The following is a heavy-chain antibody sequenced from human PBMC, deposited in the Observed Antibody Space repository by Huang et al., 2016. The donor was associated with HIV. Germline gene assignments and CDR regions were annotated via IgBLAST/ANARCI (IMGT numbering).Heavy chain of an antibody. J-gene: IGHJ4*02. Sequence: EVQLVESGGGLVQPGGSLRLSCAASGFTFSSYWMHGVRQVPGKGLVWVAQSKSDGSSTSDADSVKGRFTISRDNAKNTLYLQMNSLRAEDTAVYYCARGSRQGKYYYGSGTAYWGQGTLVTVSS. CDR2: SKSDGSST. CDR3: ARGSRQGKYYYGSGTAY. CDR1: GFTFSSYW. V-gene: IGHV3-74*01. D-gene: IGHD3-10*01.